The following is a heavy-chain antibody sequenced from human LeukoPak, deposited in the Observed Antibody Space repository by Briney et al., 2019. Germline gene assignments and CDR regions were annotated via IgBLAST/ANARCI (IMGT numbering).Heavy chain of an antibody. D-gene: IGHD6-13*01. J-gene: IGHJ6*02. V-gene: IGHV4-34*01. CDR2: INHSGST. Sequence: SETLSLTCAVYGGSFSGYYWSWIRQPPGKGLEWIGEINHSGSTNCNPSLKSRVTISVDTSKNQFSLKLSSVTAADTAVYYCARGLQLAPTGYYYYGMDVWGQGTTVTVSS. CDR3: ARGLQLAPTGYYYYGMDV. CDR1: GGSFSGYY.